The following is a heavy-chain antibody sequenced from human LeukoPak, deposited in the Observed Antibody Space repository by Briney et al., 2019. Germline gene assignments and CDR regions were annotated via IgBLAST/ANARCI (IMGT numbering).Heavy chain of an antibody. Sequence: PGGSLRLSCAASGLTFSSYWMSWVRQAPGKGLEWVANIKHDGSEKYYVDSVKGRFTISRDNAKNSLYLQINSPRAEDTAVYYCARDLYRIVVVPHYFDYWGQGTLVTVSS. CDR1: GLTFSSYW. CDR3: ARDLYRIVVVPHYFDY. V-gene: IGHV3-7*01. J-gene: IGHJ4*02. D-gene: IGHD3-22*01. CDR2: IKHDGSEK.